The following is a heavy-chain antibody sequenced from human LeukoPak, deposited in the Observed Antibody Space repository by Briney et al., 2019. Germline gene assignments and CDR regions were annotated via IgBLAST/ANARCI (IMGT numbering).Heavy chain of an antibody. Sequence: GESLRLSCATSGFTFSAYSLTWVRQAPGKGLEWVASINQDGTEKYYVDSVKGRFTISRDNAKNSLYLQMNSLRVEDTAVFYCAKVAKYYYGSETYYFFEHWGQGTPVTASS. V-gene: IGHV3-7*01. CDR3: AKVAKYYYGSETYYFFEH. CDR2: INQDGTEK. D-gene: IGHD3-10*01. J-gene: IGHJ4*02. CDR1: GFTFSAYS.